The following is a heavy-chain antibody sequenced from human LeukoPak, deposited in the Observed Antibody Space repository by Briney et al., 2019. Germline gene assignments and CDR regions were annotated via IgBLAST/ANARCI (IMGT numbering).Heavy chain of an antibody. CDR3: ARDLSPLNPFDY. CDR1: GFTFSSYA. V-gene: IGHV3-30-3*01. D-gene: IGHD1-14*01. J-gene: IGHJ4*02. Sequence: GGSLRLSCAASGFTFSSYAMHWVRQAPGKGLEWVAVISYDGSNKYYADSVKGRFTISRDNSKNTLYLQMNSLRAEDTAVYYCARDLSPLNPFDYWGQGTLVTVSS. CDR2: ISYDGSNK.